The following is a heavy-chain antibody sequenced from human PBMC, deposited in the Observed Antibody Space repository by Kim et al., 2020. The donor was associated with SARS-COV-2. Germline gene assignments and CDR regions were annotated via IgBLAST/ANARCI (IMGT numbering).Heavy chain of an antibody. CDR1: GYTFTGYY. J-gene: IGHJ3*02. CDR3: ARGTELGATWADAFDI. CDR2: INPNSGGT. D-gene: IGHD1-26*01. Sequence: ASVKVSCKASGYTFTGYYMHWVRQAPGQGLEWMGWINPNSGGTNYAQKFQGRVTMTRDTSISTAYMELSRLRSDDTAVYYCARGTELGATWADAFDIWAKGQWSPSLQ. V-gene: IGHV1-2*02.